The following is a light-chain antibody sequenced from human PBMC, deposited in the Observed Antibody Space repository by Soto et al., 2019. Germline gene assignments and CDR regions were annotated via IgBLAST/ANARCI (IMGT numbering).Light chain of an antibody. Sequence: DIQMTQSPSTLSAAAGDRVTISCRASQSISSRLAWYQLKPGKAPKLLIYDASSLESGVPSRFSGSGSGTQFTLTITSLQPDDFATYYCQPYESYWTFGQGTKVEVK. CDR3: QPYESYWT. CDR1: QSISSR. J-gene: IGKJ1*01. V-gene: IGKV1-5*01. CDR2: DAS.